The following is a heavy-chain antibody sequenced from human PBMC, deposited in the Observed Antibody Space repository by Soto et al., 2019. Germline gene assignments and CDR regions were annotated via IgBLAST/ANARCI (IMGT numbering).Heavy chain of an antibody. Sequence: TSVTLSLTCTISGGSISSGGYYWSWIRQHPGKGLEWIGYIYYSGSTYYNPSLKSRVTISVDTSKNQFSLKLSSVAAADTAVYYCASHDPTRSSTNPETFDNWGQENLLTVSS. J-gene: IGHJ4*02. CDR3: ASHDPTRSSTNPETFDN. D-gene: IGHD2-2*01. CDR2: IYYSGST. CDR1: GGSISSGGYY. V-gene: IGHV4-31*03.